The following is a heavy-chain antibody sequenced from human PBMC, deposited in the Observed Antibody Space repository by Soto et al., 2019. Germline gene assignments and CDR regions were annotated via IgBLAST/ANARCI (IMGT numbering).Heavy chain of an antibody. Sequence: EVQLLESGGGLVRPGGSLRLSCAVSGFTFSTFAMTWVRQGPGKGLEWVAFISASGGGSYYIDSVKGRFTISRDYAEKTLYLQLNSLRADDTAIYYCAKGVGDFYDSSAFYKPLRYWGQGTLVTVSS. CDR2: ISASGGGS. J-gene: IGHJ4*02. V-gene: IGHV3-23*01. D-gene: IGHD3-22*01. CDR1: GFTFSTFA. CDR3: AKGVGDFYDSSAFYKPLRY.